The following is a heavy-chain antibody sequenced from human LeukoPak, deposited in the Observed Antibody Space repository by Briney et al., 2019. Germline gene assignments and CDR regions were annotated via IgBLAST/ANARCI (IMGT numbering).Heavy chain of an antibody. CDR2: INSDGSST. CDR1: GFTFSSYW. V-gene: IGHV3-74*01. CDR3: ARVRRIITTPAGLDY. J-gene: IGHJ4*02. D-gene: IGHD1-14*01. Sequence: GGSLRLSCAASGFTFSSYWMHWVRQAPGKGLVWVSRINSDGSSTSYADSAKGRFTISRDNAKNTLYLQMNSLRAEDTAVYYCARVRRIITTPAGLDYWGQGTLVTVSS.